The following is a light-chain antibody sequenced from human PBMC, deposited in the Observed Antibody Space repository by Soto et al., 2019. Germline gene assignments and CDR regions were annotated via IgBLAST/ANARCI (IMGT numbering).Light chain of an antibody. CDR1: QSVSSSF. Sequence: EMVLTQSPGTLSLSPGERATLSCRASQSVSSSFLAWYQPKPCQAPRLLIYCASSRATGIPDRFSGIESGTDSTLAITTLEPEAFAVDYYQQYDSSPRTFGQRTKVEIK. CDR3: QQYDSSPRT. J-gene: IGKJ1*01. V-gene: IGKV3-20*01. CDR2: CAS.